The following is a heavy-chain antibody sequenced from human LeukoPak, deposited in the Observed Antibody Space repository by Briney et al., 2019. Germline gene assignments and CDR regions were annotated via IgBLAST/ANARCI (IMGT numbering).Heavy chain of an antibody. CDR2: INEDGSEK. Sequence: GGSLRLSCAASGFTFSSYGMSWVRQAPGKGLEWVANINEDGSEKYYLDSVRGRFTISRDNAKNSLYLQMNSLRAEDTAVYYCAKDPSGSGPNYYYYMDVWGKGTTVTVSS. CDR3: AKDPSGSGPNYYYYMDV. V-gene: IGHV3-7*03. CDR1: GFTFSSYG. J-gene: IGHJ6*03. D-gene: IGHD3-3*01.